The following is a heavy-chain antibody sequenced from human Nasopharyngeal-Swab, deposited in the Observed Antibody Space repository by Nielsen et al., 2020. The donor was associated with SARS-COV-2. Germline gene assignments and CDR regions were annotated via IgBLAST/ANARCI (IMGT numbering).Heavy chain of an antibody. V-gene: IGHV3-23*01. Sequence: GESLKISCAASGFTFSSYGMHWVRQAPGKGLEWVSAISGSGGSTYYADSVKGRFTISRDNSKNTLYLQMNSLRAEDTAVYYCAKGERITIFGVVTPFDYWGQGTLVTVSS. D-gene: IGHD3-3*01. CDR1: GFTFSSYG. CDR2: ISGSGGST. CDR3: AKGERITIFGVVTPFDY. J-gene: IGHJ4*02.